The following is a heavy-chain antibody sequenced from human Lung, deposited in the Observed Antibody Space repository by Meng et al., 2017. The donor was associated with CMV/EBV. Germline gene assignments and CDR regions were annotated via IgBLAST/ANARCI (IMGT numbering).Heavy chain of an antibody. CDR1: GASFSSGSHY. CDR3: ARNFYSVVYITTVNSFDY. J-gene: IGHJ4*02. V-gene: IGHV4-61*01. D-gene: IGHD4-11*01. CDR2: IFYSGST. Sequence: SETXSLTCAVSGASFSSGSHYWSWIRQPPGKGPEYIGYIFYSGSTRYNSSLKSRVTMSVNTSKNQFSLKLTSATAADTAVYYCARNFYSVVYITTVNSFDYWXQGAXVTVSS.